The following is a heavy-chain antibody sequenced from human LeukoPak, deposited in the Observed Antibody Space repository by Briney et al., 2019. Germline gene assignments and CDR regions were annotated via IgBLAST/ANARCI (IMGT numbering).Heavy chain of an antibody. CDR2: IYSGGST. CDR3: AKDRAAVPIAAAGPGVYMDV. D-gene: IGHD6-13*01. CDR1: GFTFDDYA. Sequence: GRSLRLSCAASGFTFDDYAMHWVRQAPGKGLEWVSVIYSGGSTYYADSVKGRFTISRDNSKNTLYLQMNSLRAEDTAVYYCAKDRAAVPIAAAGPGVYMDVWGKGTTVTVSS. J-gene: IGHJ6*03. V-gene: IGHV3-66*01.